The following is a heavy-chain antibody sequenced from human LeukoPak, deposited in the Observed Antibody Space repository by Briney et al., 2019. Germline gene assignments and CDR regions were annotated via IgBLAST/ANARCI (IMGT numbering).Heavy chain of an antibody. J-gene: IGHJ4*01. D-gene: IGHD1-26*01. CDR3: GRGGLGATEVDY. CDR2: IKTDGSIT. Sequence: PGGSLRLSCAASGFSFNKYWMYWVRQAPGKGLAWVSRIKTDGSITQYADSVKGRVTISRDNAKNTVYLQMSSLRVDDTAVYYCGRGGLGATEVDYWGHGILVAVSS. CDR1: GFSFNKYW. V-gene: IGHV3-74*01.